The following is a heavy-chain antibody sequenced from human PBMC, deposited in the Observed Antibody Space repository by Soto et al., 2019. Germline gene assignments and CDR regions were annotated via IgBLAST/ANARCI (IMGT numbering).Heavy chain of an antibody. CDR3: ARARRGGWYLGDYYGMDV. D-gene: IGHD6-19*01. CDR2: ISSSSSYI. Sequence: EVQLVESGGGLVKPGGSLSLSGAASGFTFSSYSMNWVRQAPGKGREWVSSISSSSSYIYYADSVKGRFTISRDNAQNSLYLHLNRLRAEETAVYYCARARRGGWYLGDYYGMDVWGQGTTVTVSS. V-gene: IGHV3-21*01. CDR1: GFTFSSYS. J-gene: IGHJ6*02.